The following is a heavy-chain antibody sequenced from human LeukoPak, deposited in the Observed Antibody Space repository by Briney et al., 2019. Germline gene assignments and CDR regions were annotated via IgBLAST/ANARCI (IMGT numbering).Heavy chain of an antibody. CDR1: GFTFSSYS. CDR2: ISSSSSYI. D-gene: IGHD3-10*01. CDR3: ARDGSKGRRAFDI. J-gene: IGHJ3*02. Sequence: GGSLRLSCAASGFTFSSYSMNWVRQAPGKGLEWVSSISSSSSYIYYADSVKGRFTISRDNAKNSLYLQMNSLRAEDTAVYYCARDGSKGRRAFDIWGQGTMVTVSS. V-gene: IGHV3-21*01.